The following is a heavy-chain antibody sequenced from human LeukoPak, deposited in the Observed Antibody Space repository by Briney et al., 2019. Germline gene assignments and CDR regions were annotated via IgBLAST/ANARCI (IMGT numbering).Heavy chain of an antibody. Sequence: PSETLSLTCTVSGGSISSSSHDWGWIRQPPGKGLEWIASIYYGGSTYYNPSLKSRVTISVDTSKNQFSLKLNPVTAADTAVYSCARRENYYDSSGSLRGGFDIWGQGTVVTVSS. D-gene: IGHD3-22*01. CDR2: IYYGGST. CDR3: ARRENYYDSSGSLRGGFDI. CDR1: GGSISSSSHD. V-gene: IGHV4-39*01. J-gene: IGHJ3*02.